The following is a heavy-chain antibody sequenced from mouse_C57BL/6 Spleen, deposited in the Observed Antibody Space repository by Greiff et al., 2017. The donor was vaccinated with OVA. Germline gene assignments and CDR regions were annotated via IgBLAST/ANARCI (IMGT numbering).Heavy chain of an antibody. CDR2: ISYDGSN. Sequence: EVKLVESGPGLVKPSQSLSLTCSVTGYSITSGYYWNWIRQFPGNKLEWMGYISYDGSNNYNPSLKNRISITRDTSKNQFFLKLNSVTTEDTATYYCARDSSYYYGSSGHYFDYWGQGTTLTVSS. CDR1: GYSITSGYY. V-gene: IGHV3-6*01. J-gene: IGHJ2*01. D-gene: IGHD1-1*01. CDR3: ARDSSYYYGSSGHYFDY.